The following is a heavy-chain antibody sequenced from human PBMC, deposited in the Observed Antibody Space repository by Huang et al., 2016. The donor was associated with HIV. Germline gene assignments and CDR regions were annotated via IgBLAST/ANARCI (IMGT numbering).Heavy chain of an antibody. Sequence: QEQLVESGGGVVQPGGSLRLSCATSGFSFSHYGMHWVRQAPGKGVEWVEFIRFDGGNKHYADSAKGRFTISRDNSKKMLFLEMNSLRGDDTAFYYCATDLGGYSFDYWGQGALVSVSS. D-gene: IGHD2-21*02. J-gene: IGHJ4*02. CDR1: GFSFSHYG. CDR2: IRFDGGNK. CDR3: ATDLGGYSFDY. V-gene: IGHV3-30*02.